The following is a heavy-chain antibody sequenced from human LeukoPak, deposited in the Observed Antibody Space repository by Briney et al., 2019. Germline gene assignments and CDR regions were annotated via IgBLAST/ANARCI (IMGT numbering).Heavy chain of an antibody. V-gene: IGHV4-38-2*02. Sequence: SETLSLTCTVSGYSISSGYYWGWIRQPPGKGLEWIGSIYHSGSTYYNPSLKSRVTISVDTSKNQFSLKLSSVTAADTAVYYCASSRDDRRTFDYWGQGTLVTVSS. CDR3: ASSRDDRRTFDY. J-gene: IGHJ4*02. D-gene: IGHD3-22*01. CDR1: GYSISSGYY. CDR2: IYHSGST.